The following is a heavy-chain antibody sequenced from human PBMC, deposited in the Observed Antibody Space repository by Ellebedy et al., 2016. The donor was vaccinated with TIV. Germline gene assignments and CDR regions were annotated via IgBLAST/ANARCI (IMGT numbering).Heavy chain of an antibody. CDR2: IDPSDSYT. D-gene: IGHD6-13*01. V-gene: IGHV5-10-1*01. CDR1: GYSFTSYW. J-gene: IGHJ6*02. Sequence: GESLKISXKGSGYSFTSYWIGWVRQMPGKGLEWMGRIDPSDSYTNYSPSFQGHVTISADKSISTAYLQWSSLKASDTAMYYCARHAAAGRARYYYYYYGMDVWGQGTTVTVSS. CDR3: ARHAAAGRARYYYYYYGMDV.